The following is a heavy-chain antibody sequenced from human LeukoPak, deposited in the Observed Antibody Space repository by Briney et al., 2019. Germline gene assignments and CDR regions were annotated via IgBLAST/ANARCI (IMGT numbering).Heavy chain of an antibody. CDR1: GAPFSTYA. CDR2: IIPIFGTA. CDR3: AREGNDYVWGSYRRPADYGMDV. V-gene: IGHV1-69*13. Sequence: GASVKACCKASGAPFSTYAISWWRQAAGQGLEWRGGIIPIFGTANYAQKFQGRVTNTADESTSTAYMELSSLRSEDTAVYYCAREGNDYVWGSYRRPADYGMDVWGQGTTVTVSS. D-gene: IGHD3-16*02. J-gene: IGHJ6*02.